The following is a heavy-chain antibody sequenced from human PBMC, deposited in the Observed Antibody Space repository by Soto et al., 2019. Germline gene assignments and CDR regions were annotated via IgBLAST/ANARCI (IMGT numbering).Heavy chain of an antibody. Sequence: SETLSLTCTVSGGSISSYYWSWIRQPPGKGLEWIAYIYHSGSTNYNPSLKSRVTISVDTSRDQFSLKLSSVTPTETTYNWYLDLWGRGTLVTVSS. V-gene: IGHV4-59*01. J-gene: IGHJ2*01. CDR2: IYHSGST. CDR3: LDL. CDR1: GGSISSYY. D-gene: IGHD2-21*01.